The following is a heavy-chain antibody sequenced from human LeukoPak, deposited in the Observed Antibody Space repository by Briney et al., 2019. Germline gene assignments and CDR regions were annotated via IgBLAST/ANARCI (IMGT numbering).Heavy chain of an antibody. Sequence: ASVKVSCKASGYTFTSYGISWVRQAPGQGLEWMGWMNPNSGNTGYAQKFQGRVTITRNTSISTAYMELSSLRSEDTAVYYCARAGGYSYGLDYWGQGTLVTVSS. J-gene: IGHJ4*02. CDR2: MNPNSGNT. D-gene: IGHD5-18*01. CDR1: GYTFTSYG. V-gene: IGHV1-8*03. CDR3: ARAGGYSYGLDY.